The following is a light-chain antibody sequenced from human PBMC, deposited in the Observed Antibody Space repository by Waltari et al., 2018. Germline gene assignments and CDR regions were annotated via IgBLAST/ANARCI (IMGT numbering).Light chain of an antibody. CDR2: STY. Sequence: EIVLTQSPVTRSLSPGDRATLSCRARQPVSTIALSWYQHKPGQAPRVLIYSTYNRATGIPDRFSGSGSGTDFTLTINRLAPEDFAMYYCQQYDGIVVTFGGGTKVEI. V-gene: IGKV3-20*01. J-gene: IGKJ4*01. CDR3: QQYDGIVVT. CDR1: QPVSTIA.